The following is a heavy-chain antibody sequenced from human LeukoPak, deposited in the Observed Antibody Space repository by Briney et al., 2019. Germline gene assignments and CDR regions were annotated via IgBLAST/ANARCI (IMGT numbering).Heavy chain of an antibody. V-gene: IGHV1-18*04. Sequence: ASVKVSCKASGYTFTSYGISWVRQAPGQGLEWMGWISAYNGNTNYAQKLQGRVTMTTDTSTSTAYMELRSLRSDDTAVYYCARDRGSYYPGYYYYYMDVWGKGTTVTISS. D-gene: IGHD1-26*01. J-gene: IGHJ6*03. CDR1: GYTFTSYG. CDR3: ARDRGSYYPGYYYYYMDV. CDR2: ISAYNGNT.